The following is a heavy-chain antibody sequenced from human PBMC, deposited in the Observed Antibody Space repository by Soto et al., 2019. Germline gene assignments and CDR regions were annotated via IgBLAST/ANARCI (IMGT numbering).Heavy chain of an antibody. CDR1: GGSISSYY. J-gene: IGHJ5*02. Sequence: SETLSLTCTVSGGSISSYYWSWIRQPAGKGLEWIGRIYTSGSTNYNPSLKSRVTMSVDTSKNQFSLKLSSVTAADTAVYYCARDPLNYAFWSGYYIRWFDPWGQGTLVTVSS. D-gene: IGHD3-3*01. V-gene: IGHV4-4*07. CDR3: ARDPLNYAFWSGYYIRWFDP. CDR2: IYTSGST.